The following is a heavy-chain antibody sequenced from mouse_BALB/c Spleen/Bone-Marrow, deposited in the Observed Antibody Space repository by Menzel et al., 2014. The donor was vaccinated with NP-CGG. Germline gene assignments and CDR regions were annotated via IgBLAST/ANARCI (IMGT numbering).Heavy chain of an antibody. CDR2: IWGDGST. CDR1: GFSLTGYG. Sequence: VHLVESGPGLVAPSQSLSITCTVSGFSLTGYGVNWVRQPPGKGLEWLGMIWGDGSTDYNSALKSRLSISKDNSKSQVFLKMSSLQTDDTARYYCARELGHYAMDYWGQGTSVTVSS. D-gene: IGHD4-1*01. CDR3: ARELGHYAMDY. V-gene: IGHV2-6-7*01. J-gene: IGHJ4*01.